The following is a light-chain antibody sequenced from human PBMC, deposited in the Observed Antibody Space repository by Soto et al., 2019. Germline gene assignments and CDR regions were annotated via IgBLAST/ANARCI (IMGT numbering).Light chain of an antibody. Sequence: EIVLTQSPATLSLSPGERATLSCRASQSVSSYLAWYQQKPGQAPRLLIYDASNRATAIPARFSGSGSGTDFTLTISSLEPEDFAVYHCQQRSNWPPFTFGPGTTVDMK. CDR2: DAS. J-gene: IGKJ3*01. CDR1: QSVSSY. V-gene: IGKV3-11*01. CDR3: QQRSNWPPFT.